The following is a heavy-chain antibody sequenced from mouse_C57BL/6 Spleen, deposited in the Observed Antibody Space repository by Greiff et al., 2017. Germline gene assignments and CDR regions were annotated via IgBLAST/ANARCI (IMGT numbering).Heavy chain of an antibody. CDR1: GYAFSSYW. Sequence: QVHVKQSGAELVKPGASVKISCKASGYAFSSYWMNWVKQRPGKGLEWIGQIYPGDGDTNYNGKFKGKATLTADKSSSTAYMQLSSLTSEDSAVYFCARHDSYYYAMDYWGQGTSVTVSS. CDR3: ARHDSYYYAMDY. D-gene: IGHD2-12*01. J-gene: IGHJ4*01. V-gene: IGHV1-80*01. CDR2: IYPGDGDT.